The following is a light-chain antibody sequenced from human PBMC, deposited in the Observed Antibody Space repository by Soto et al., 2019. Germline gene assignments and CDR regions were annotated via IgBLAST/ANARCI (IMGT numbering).Light chain of an antibody. CDR2: GAS. J-gene: IGKJ1*01. CDR1: QSVSSN. Sequence: EIVWTPSPGTLSLSPGERASLSCRASQSVSSNLAWYQQKNGQAPRILIYGASTRDTGIPARFSGSGSGTEFTLTISSLQSEDVAVDYCQQYNNWPATFGQGTKVDIK. V-gene: IGKV3-15*01. CDR3: QQYNNWPAT.